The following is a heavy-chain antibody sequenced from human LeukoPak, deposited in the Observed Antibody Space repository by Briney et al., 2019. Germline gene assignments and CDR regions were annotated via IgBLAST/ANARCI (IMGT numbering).Heavy chain of an antibody. V-gene: IGHV4-34*01. CDR3: ARSRGYSYGTLDY. J-gene: IGHJ4*02. CDR1: GGSFSGYY. Sequence: SEILSLTCAVYGGSFSGYYWSWIRQPPGKGLEWIGEINHSGSTNYNPSLKSRVTISVDTSKNQFSLKLSSVTAADTAVYYCARSRGYSYGTLDYWGQGTLVTVSS. D-gene: IGHD5-18*01. CDR2: INHSGST.